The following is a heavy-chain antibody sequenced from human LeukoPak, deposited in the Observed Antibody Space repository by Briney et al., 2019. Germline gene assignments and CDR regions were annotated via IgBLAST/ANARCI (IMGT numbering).Heavy chain of an antibody. D-gene: IGHD1-26*01. J-gene: IGHJ4*02. CDR1: GFTFSTYW. CDR2: IKEDGSEI. CDR3: VRDTGGGGSDPDY. V-gene: IGHV3-7*01. Sequence: GGSLRLSCAASGFTFSTYWMTWVRQAPGQVLEWVANIKEDGSEINYVDSVRGRFTISRDNPKNSVYLQLNSLRAEDTAMYYCVRDTGGGGSDPDYWGQGTLVTVSS.